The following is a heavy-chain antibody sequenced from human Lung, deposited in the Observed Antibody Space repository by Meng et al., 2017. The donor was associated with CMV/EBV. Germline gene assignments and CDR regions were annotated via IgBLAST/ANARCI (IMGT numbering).Heavy chain of an antibody. CDR1: GYTFITYY. CDR3: ARDLVGYDAFDV. V-gene: IGHV1-46*01. J-gene: IGHJ3*01. D-gene: IGHD3-22*01. Sequence: SVKVSXKASGYTFITYYIHWVRQAPGQGLEWMGRINPDGGTTTYSQKFQGGVTLTSDTSTNTVYMELSRLRYEDTAVYYCARDLVGYDAFDVWGQGTMVTFSS. CDR2: INPDGGTT.